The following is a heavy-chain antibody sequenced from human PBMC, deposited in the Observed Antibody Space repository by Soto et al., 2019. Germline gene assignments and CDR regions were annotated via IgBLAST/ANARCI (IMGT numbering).Heavy chain of an antibody. J-gene: IGHJ5*02. CDR1: GYTFTTYY. CDR2: SNPSGGST. CDR3: ARVVVPTTVTTSNWFDP. Sequence: QVQLVQSGADVKKPGASVKVSCKASGYTFTTYYIHWLRQAPGQGLEWMGISNPSGGSTNYAQRFQCRVTMTSDTSTSTVYMELSSLRTDDTAVYYCARVVVPTTVTTSNWFDPWVQGTLVTVSS. V-gene: IGHV1-46*01. D-gene: IGHD4-17*01.